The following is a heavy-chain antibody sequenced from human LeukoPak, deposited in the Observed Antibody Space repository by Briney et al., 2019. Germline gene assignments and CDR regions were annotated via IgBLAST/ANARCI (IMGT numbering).Heavy chain of an antibody. CDR1: GFAFSTYT. J-gene: IGHJ4*02. V-gene: IGHV3-21*06. D-gene: IGHD3-22*01. Sequence: PGGSLGLSCAACGFAFSTYTMNWARQSPGKGLEWVASINSGGTTTHYADSVKGRFTISRDNAQNVLYPQMNGLRADDAAVYYCLRGDSRDFWGQGTLVTVSS. CDR2: INSGGTTT. CDR3: LRGDSRDF.